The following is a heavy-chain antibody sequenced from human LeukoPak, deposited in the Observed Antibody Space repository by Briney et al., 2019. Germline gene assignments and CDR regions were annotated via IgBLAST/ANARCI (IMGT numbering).Heavy chain of an antibody. CDR3: ARLIMTTVTTGY. CDR1: GFTLSDYA. CDR2: ISNSGGST. J-gene: IGHJ4*02. Sequence: GGSLRLSCAASGFTLSDYAMHWVRQAPGKGLEWVSGISNSGGSTYYAGSVKGRFTISRDKSKNTLYLQMNSLRAEDTAVYYCARLIMTTVTTGYWGQGTLVTVSS. D-gene: IGHD4-17*01. V-gene: IGHV3-23*01.